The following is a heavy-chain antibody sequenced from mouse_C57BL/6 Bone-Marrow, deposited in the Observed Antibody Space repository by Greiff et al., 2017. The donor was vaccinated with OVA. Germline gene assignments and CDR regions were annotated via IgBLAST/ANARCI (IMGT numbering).Heavy chain of an antibody. CDR3: TTITTVVATDFDY. CDR2: IDPENGDT. Sequence: VQLQQSGAELVRPGASVKLSCTASGFNIKDDYMHWVKQRPEQGLEWIGWIDPENGDTEYASKFQGKATIPADTSSNTAYLQLSSLTSEDTAVYYCTTITTVVATDFDYWGQGTTLTVSS. CDR1: GFNIKDDY. J-gene: IGHJ2*01. D-gene: IGHD1-1*01. V-gene: IGHV14-4*01.